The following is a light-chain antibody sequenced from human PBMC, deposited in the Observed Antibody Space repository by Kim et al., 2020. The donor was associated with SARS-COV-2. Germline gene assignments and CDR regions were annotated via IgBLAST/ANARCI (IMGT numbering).Light chain of an antibody. CDR2: EVT. J-gene: IGLJ2*01. CDR3: CSYAGSSTLV. CDR1: SSDVGSYNL. Sequence: QSALTQPASVSGSPGQSITISCTGTSSDVGSYNLVSWYQKYPGKAPKLIIYEVTKRPSGVSNRFSGSKSGNTASLTISGLQAEDEADYYCCSYAGSSTLVFGGGTQLTVL. V-gene: IGLV2-23*02.